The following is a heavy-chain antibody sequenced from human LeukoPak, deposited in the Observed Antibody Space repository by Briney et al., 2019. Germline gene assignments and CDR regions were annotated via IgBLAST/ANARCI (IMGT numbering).Heavy chain of an antibody. CDR2: IYYSGST. D-gene: IGHD2-2*01. CDR1: GGSISSSSYY. Sequence: SSETLSLTCTVSGGSISSSSYYWGWLRQPPGKGLEWIGSIYYSGSTYYNPSLKSRVTISVDTSKNQFSLKLSSVTAADTAVYYCAREGDCSSTSCYPFDYWGQGTLVTVSS. V-gene: IGHV4-39*07. CDR3: AREGDCSSTSCYPFDY. J-gene: IGHJ4*02.